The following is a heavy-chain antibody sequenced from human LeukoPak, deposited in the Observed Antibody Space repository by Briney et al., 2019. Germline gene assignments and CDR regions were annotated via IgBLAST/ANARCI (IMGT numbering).Heavy chain of an antibody. J-gene: IGHJ4*02. CDR1: GFALNTYA. D-gene: IGHD3-10*01. V-gene: IGHV3-33*01. CDR3: AREIFGSGSYPAF. CDR2: IWHDGSHI. Sequence: GRSLRLSCSASGFALNTYAMHWVRQAPGQGLEWVALIWHDGSHIFYLTPVRSQFTISRDNSKDPVALHMNSLRLVDTAVYYCAREIFGSGSYPAFWGQGTRVSVSS.